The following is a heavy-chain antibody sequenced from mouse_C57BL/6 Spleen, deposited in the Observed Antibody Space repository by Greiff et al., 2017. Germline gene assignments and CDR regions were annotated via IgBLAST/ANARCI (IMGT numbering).Heavy chain of an antibody. V-gene: IGHV1-74*01. D-gene: IGHD1-1*01. J-gene: IGHJ3*01. CDR3: AVLLRYPAWFAY. Sequence: QVQLQQSGAELVKPGASVKVSCKASGYTFTSYWMHWVKQRPGQGLEWIGRIHPSDSDTNYNQKFKGKATLTVDKSSSPAYMQLSSLTSEDSAVYYCAVLLRYPAWFAYWGQGTLVTVSA. CDR2: IHPSDSDT. CDR1: GYTFTSYW.